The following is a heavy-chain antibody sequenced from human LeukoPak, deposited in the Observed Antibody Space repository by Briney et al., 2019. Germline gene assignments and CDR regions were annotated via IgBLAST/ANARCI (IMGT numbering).Heavy chain of an antibody. CDR2: ISGSGGST. D-gene: IGHD3-16*02. V-gene: IGHV3-23*01. CDR3: AKGDTFGGVIAPFDY. CDR1: GFTFSSYG. Sequence: GGSLRLSCAASGFTFSSYGMSWVRQAPGKGLEWVSAISGSGGSTYYADSVKGRFTISRDNSKNTLYLQMNSLRAEDTAVYYCAKGDTFGGVIAPFDYWGQGTLVTVSS. J-gene: IGHJ4*02.